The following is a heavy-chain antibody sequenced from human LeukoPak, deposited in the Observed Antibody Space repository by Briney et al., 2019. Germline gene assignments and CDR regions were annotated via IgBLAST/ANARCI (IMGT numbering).Heavy chain of an antibody. CDR3: TRTHKWELSGTDY. V-gene: IGHV3-49*04. D-gene: IGHD1-26*01. CDR1: GFTVSSNY. Sequence: GGSLRLSCAASGFTVSSNYMSWVRQAPGKGLEWLGFIRSKGYGGTLEYAASVKGRFTISRDDSKSIAYLLMNSLKSEDTAVYYCTRTHKWELSGTDYWGQGTLVTVSS. CDR2: IRSKGYGGTL. J-gene: IGHJ4*02.